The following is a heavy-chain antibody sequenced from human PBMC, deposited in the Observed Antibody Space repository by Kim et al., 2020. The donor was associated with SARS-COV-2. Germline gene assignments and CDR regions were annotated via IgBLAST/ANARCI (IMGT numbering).Heavy chain of an antibody. CDR2: IWYDGFKK. J-gene: IGHJ6*02. CDR1: GFTFSSHA. V-gene: IGHV3-33*01. CDR3: ARVLPYYDRSGDYYYYYGMDV. Sequence: GGSLRLSCAASGFTFSSHAMHWVRQAPGKGLEWVALIWYDGFKKFYADSLKGRFTISRDNSKNTLYLQMNSLRADDTAVYYCARVLPYYDRSGDYYYYYGMDVWGQGTTVTVSS. D-gene: IGHD3-22*01.